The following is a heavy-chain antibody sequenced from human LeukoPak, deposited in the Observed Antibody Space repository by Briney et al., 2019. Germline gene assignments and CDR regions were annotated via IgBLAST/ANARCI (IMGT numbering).Heavy chain of an antibody. V-gene: IGHV3-23*01. CDR1: GFTFSSHT. Sequence: GGSLRLSCAASGFTFSSHTMSWVRQAPGKGLEWVSAISGSGGSTYYADSVKGRFTISRDNSKNTLYLQMNSLRAEDTAVYYCAKDRVGATKGTFDYWGQGTLVTVSS. J-gene: IGHJ4*02. CDR3: AKDRVGATKGTFDY. D-gene: IGHD1-26*01. CDR2: ISGSGGST.